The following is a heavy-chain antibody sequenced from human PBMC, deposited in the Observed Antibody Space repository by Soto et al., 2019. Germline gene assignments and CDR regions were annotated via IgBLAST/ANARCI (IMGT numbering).Heavy chain of an antibody. D-gene: IGHD3-22*01. CDR1: GFPFSSYA. Sequence: GGSLRLSCAASGFPFSSYAMSWVRQAPGKGLEWVSAISGSGVSTYYADSVKGRFTISRDNSKNTLYLQMNSLRAEDTAVYYCAKSPGMYYYDSSGYYHYDYWGQGTLVTVSS. CDR3: AKSPGMYYYDSSGYYHYDY. V-gene: IGHV3-23*01. J-gene: IGHJ4*02. CDR2: ISGSGVST.